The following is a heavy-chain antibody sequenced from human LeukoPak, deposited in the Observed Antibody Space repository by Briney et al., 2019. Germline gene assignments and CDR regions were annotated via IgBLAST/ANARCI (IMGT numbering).Heavy chain of an antibody. V-gene: IGHV3-66*01. CDR2: IYSGGST. D-gene: IGHD3-10*01. CDR3: ARAAHYYGSGSYSGRYYFDY. J-gene: IGHJ4*02. Sequence: GGSLRLSCAASGFTVSSNYMSWVRQAPGKGLEWGSVIYSGGSTYYADSVKGRFTISRDNSKNTLYLQMNSLRAEDTAVYYCARAAHYYGSGSYSGRYYFDYWGQGTLVTVSS. CDR1: GFTVSSNY.